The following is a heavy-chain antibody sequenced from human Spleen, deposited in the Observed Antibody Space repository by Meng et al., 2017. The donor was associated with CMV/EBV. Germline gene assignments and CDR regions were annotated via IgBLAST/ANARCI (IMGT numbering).Heavy chain of an antibody. V-gene: IGHV3-11*01. J-gene: IGHJ4*02. D-gene: IGHD1-26*01. CDR3: ARRAGSFMSLYYFDW. CDR1: GLTYSDAY. CDR2: ISSSGATI. Sequence: GESLKISCTVSGLTYSDAYMNWIRQAPGKGLEWLSSISSSGATITYADSVKGRFTISRDNAQNSLYLQMSGLRVDDTAVYFCARRAGSFMSLYYFDWWGQGTLVTVSS.